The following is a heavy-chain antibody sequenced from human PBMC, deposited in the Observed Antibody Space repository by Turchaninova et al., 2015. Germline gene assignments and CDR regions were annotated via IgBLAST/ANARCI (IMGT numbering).Heavy chain of an antibody. J-gene: IGHJ3*02. CDR2: IHQSGST. CDR3: ARGAFEI. CDR1: GYSISSGYS. Sequence: QVQLQESGPGLVKPSETLSLTCAVSGYSISSGYSWGWIRQPPGKGLEGIGIIHQSGSTYYNPSLKSRVTISVDTSKNQFSLKLSSVSAADTAVYYCARGAFEIWGQGTMVTVSS. V-gene: IGHV4-38-2*01.